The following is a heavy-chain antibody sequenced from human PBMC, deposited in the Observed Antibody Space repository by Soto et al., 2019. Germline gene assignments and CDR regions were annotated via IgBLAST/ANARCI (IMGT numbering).Heavy chain of an antibody. CDR3: ARDKGVALYYYYGMDV. Sequence: QVQLVESGGGVVQPGRSLRLSCAASGFTFSNYGMHWVRQAPGKGLEWVEVIWYDGSNKYYGDSVKGRFTISRDNSKNTLYLQMNSLRAEDTAVYYCARDKGVALYYYYGMDVWGQGTTVTVSS. CDR2: IWYDGSNK. D-gene: IGHD2-8*01. CDR1: GFTFSNYG. V-gene: IGHV3-33*01. J-gene: IGHJ6*02.